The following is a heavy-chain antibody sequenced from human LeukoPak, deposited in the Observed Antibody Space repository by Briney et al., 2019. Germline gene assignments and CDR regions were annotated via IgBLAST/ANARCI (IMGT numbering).Heavy chain of an antibody. CDR1: GDSISGYY. Sequence: SETLSLTCTVSGDSISGYYWSWIRQPPGKGLEWIGFIYYSGTTNYNPSLKSRVNMSLDTSKNQFSLKLSSVTAADTAVYYCARWGCGFKAYFDYWGQGTLVTVSS. CDR2: IYYSGTT. D-gene: IGHD2-21*01. J-gene: IGHJ4*02. CDR3: ARWGCGFKAYFDY. V-gene: IGHV4-59*01.